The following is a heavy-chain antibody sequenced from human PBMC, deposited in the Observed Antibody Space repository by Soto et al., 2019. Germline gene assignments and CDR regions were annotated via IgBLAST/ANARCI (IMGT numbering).Heavy chain of an antibody. Sequence: PGGSLRLCCSASGFTFSTYAMSWVRQAPGKGLEWVSTISNSGVDTYYAASVKGRFTISRDNSKNTLYLQMSSLRAEDTALYFSARESAVAAYFDYWGQGTLVTVSS. J-gene: IGHJ4*02. V-gene: IGHV3-23*01. CDR1: GFTFSTYA. CDR3: ARESAVAAYFDY. D-gene: IGHD6-13*01. CDR2: ISNSGVDT.